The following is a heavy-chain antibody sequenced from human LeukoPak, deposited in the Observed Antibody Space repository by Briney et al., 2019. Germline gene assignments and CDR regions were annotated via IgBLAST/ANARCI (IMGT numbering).Heavy chain of an antibody. J-gene: IGHJ5*02. D-gene: IGHD6-19*01. CDR1: GGSISSYY. V-gene: IGHV4-59*08. CDR3: ASTGAVAGPNWFDP. Sequence: PSETLSFTCTVSGGSISSYYWSWIRQPPGKGLEWIGYIYYRGSTNYNPSLKSRVTISVDTSKNQFSLKLSSVTAADTAVYYCASTGAVAGPNWFDPWGQGTLVTVSS. CDR2: IYYRGST.